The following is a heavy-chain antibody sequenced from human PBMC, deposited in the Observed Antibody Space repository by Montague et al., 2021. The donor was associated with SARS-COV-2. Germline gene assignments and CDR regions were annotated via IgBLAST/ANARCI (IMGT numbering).Heavy chain of an antibody. CDR2: IYYSGST. CDR1: GGSISSSGYY. CDR3: ARVGRQQLVRLSGMDV. V-gene: IGHV4-39*07. D-gene: IGHD6-13*01. J-gene: IGHJ6*02. Sequence: ETLSLTCTVSGGSISSSGYYWGWIRQPPGKGLEWIGSIYYSGSTYYNPSLKSRVTISVDTSKNQFSLKLSSVTAADTAVYYCARVGRQQLVRLSGMDVWGQGTTVTVSS.